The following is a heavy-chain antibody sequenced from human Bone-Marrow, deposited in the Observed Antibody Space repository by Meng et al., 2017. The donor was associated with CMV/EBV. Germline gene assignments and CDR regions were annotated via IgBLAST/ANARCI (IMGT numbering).Heavy chain of an antibody. J-gene: IGHJ3*02. Sequence: GESLKISCAASGFTLSLYAVHWVRQAPGKGLEWLAVISYDASHKYHAASDRGRFTISRDNSKNTVDLQMTNLRTEDTALYYCARGALDDSDSWDALEIWGQGTMVTVSS. CDR2: ISYDASHK. CDR3: ARGALDDSDSWDALEI. D-gene: IGHD4-11*01. CDR1: GFTLSLYA. V-gene: IGHV3-30*04.